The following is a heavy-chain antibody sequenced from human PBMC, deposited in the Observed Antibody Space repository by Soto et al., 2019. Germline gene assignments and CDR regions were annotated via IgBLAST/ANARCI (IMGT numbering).Heavy chain of an antibody. V-gene: IGHV3-15*01. CDR2: IKSNINGGTT. CDR1: GLTFIDAW. Sequence: EVQLVESGGGLVKPGESLRLSCAASGLTFIDAWMTWVRQAPGKGLEWVGRIKSNINGGTTRYAAPVNGRFTISRDDSRNTLFLQMNSLTTDDTAVYYCTAGVASTSDHWGQGTLVTVSS. CDR3: TAGVASTSDH. J-gene: IGHJ4*02. D-gene: IGHD1-26*01.